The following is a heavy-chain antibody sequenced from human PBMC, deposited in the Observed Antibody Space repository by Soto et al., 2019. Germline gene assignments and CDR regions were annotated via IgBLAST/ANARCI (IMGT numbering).Heavy chain of an antibody. CDR1: GFPFSSYW. CDR3: AREYYGLLTGYYTDY. D-gene: IGHD3-9*01. Sequence: EVQLVESGGDLVQRGGSLRLSCAASGFPFSSYWMHWVRHTPGKGLDWVARISGDGVTTYYADSVTGRFTVSRDNAKNTQSLQIRGLRAEDTAVYYCAREYYGLLTGYYTDYWGQGTLVSVSS. V-gene: IGHV3-74*01. J-gene: IGHJ4*02. CDR2: ISGDGVTT.